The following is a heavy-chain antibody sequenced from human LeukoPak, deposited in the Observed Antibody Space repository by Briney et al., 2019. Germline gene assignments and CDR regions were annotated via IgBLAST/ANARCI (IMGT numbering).Heavy chain of an antibody. CDR3: AKDPGIAPKGFDY. CDR1: GFTFSSYS. CDR2: ISSSSSYI. V-gene: IGHV3-21*01. J-gene: IGHJ4*02. Sequence: GGSLRLSCAASGFTFSSYSMNWVRQAPGKGLEWVSSISSSSSYIYYADSVKGRFTISRDNAKNSLYLQMNSLRAEDTAVYYCAKDPGIAPKGFDYWGQGTLVTVSS. D-gene: IGHD6-13*01.